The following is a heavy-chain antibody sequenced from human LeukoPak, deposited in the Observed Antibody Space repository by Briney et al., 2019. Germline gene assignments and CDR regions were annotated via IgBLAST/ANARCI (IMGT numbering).Heavy chain of an antibody. CDR1: GGSISNYY. Sequence: SETLSLTCNVSGGSISNYYWNWIRQPPGKGLEWIGYMFYTGSGNYNPSLKSRVTISVDTSKSQVSLKLTSVTAADTAVHYCATNLPGYSYGYWVAWGQGTLVTVSS. V-gene: IGHV4-59*01. D-gene: IGHD5-18*01. CDR3: ATNLPGYSYGYWVA. J-gene: IGHJ5*02. CDR2: MFYTGSG.